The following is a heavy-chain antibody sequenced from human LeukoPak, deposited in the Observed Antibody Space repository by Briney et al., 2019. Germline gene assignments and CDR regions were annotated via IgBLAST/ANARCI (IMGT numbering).Heavy chain of an antibody. D-gene: IGHD3-10*01. CDR3: ARDPSTGTFDY. Sequence: GGSLRLSCAASGFTFSSYWMSWVRQAPGKGLEWVANIKQDGSEKYYVDSVKGRFTIPRDNPKNSLYLQMNSLRAEDTAVYYCARDPSTGTFDYWGQGTLVTVSS. CDR1: GFTFSSYW. V-gene: IGHV3-7*01. J-gene: IGHJ4*02. CDR2: IKQDGSEK.